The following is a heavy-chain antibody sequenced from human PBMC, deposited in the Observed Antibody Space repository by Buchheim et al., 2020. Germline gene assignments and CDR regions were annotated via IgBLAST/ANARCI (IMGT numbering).Heavy chain of an antibody. V-gene: IGHV3-48*03. Sequence: EVQLVESGGGLVQPGGSLRLSCAASGFTFSSYEMNWVRQAPGKGLEWVSYIRSSGSTTYYADSVKGRFTISSDNATTSLYLQMNSLRAEDTAFYYCAREYCSSTSCSYFDYWGQGTL. CDR2: IRSSGSTT. CDR1: GFTFSSYE. CDR3: AREYCSSTSCSYFDY. J-gene: IGHJ4*02. D-gene: IGHD2-2*01.